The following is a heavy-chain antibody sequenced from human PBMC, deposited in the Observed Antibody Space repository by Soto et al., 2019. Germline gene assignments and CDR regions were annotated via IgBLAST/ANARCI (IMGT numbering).Heavy chain of an antibody. D-gene: IGHD2-15*01. J-gene: IGHJ4*02. CDR2: IIPIVGTA. CDR3: ARARSPAVAVVAAAFDY. Sequence: GSSVKGSCKASGGTFSSYAISWVRQAPGQGLEWIGGIIPIVGTANYAQKFQCRVTITADQSTSTAYMPLRRLRSEATAVYYCARARSPAVAVVAAAFDYWGQGTLVTVS. V-gene: IGHV1-69*13. CDR1: GGTFSSYA.